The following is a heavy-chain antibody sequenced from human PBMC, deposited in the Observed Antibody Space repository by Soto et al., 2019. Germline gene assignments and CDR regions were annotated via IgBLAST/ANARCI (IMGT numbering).Heavy chain of an antibody. CDR1: GFTFSDYY. V-gene: IGHV3-11*01. CDR3: AREVHDNYDYVWGSYRLYYYYGMDV. D-gene: IGHD3-16*02. Sequence: QVQLVESGGGLVKPGGSLRLSCAASGFTFSDYYMSWIRQAPGKGLEWVSYISSSGSTIYYADSVKGRFTISRDNAKNSLYLQMNSLRAEDTAVYYCAREVHDNYDYVWGSYRLYYYYGMDVWGQGTTVTVSS. J-gene: IGHJ6*02. CDR2: ISSSGSTI.